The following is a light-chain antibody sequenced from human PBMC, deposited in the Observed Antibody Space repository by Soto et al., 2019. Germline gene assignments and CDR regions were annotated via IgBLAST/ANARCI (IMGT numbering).Light chain of an antibody. J-gene: IGKJ1*01. CDR2: EVS. CDR1: RTLVYSDGNTS. V-gene: IGKV2-30*01. Sequence: MTQSPHPLPDTLGHPASISCSSRRTLVYSDGNTSLNWFQQRPGQSPRRLIFEVSNRDSGVPDRFCGSASGTDFTLKISRVEAEDVGVYYCMQGTHRPHTFGQGTKVDIK. CDR3: MQGTHRPHT.